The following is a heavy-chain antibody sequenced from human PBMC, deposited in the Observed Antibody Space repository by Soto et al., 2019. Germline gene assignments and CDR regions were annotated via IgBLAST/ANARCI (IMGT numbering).Heavy chain of an antibody. CDR2: MNVNTDST. CDR3: AREVVEVTSIWLDP. V-gene: IGHV1-8*02. D-gene: IGHD1-1*01. J-gene: IGHJ5*02. Sequence: QVQLVQSGAEMKTPGASVKVSCKARGFTFTTNDIHWVRQAPGQRLEWMGWMNVNTDSTDSAEDFEGRLTMTWNTSISTAYMELTDLTSGDTAVYYCAREVVEVTSIWLDPWGQGPSSPSPQ. CDR1: GFTFTTND.